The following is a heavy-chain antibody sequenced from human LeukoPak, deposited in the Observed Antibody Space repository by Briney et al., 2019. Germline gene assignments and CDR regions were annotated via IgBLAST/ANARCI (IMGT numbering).Heavy chain of an antibody. V-gene: IGHV1-8*01. CDR3: ARGYSSGPHYFDY. CDR1: GYTFTSYD. D-gene: IGHD6-19*01. J-gene: IGHJ4*02. CDR2: MNANSGNR. Sequence: VASVKVSYKASGYTFTSYDINWVGQATGQGVEGMGWMNANSGNRGCAQKFQGRVTMTRTTSITPAYMELSSLRSEDTAVYYCARGYSSGPHYFDYWGQGTLVTVSS.